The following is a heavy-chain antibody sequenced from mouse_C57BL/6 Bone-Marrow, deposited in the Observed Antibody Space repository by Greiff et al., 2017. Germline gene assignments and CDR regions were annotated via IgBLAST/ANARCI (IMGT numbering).Heavy chain of an antibody. J-gene: IGHJ3*01. CDR2: IWRGGST. Sequence: VKLMESGPGLVQPSQSLSITCTVSGFSLTSYGVHWVRQSPGKGLEWLGVIWRGGSTDYNAAFISRLSISQDNSKSQVFFKMNSLQADDTAIYYCARGDSSGSWFAYWGQGTLVTVSA. D-gene: IGHD3-2*02. CDR1: GFSLTSYG. CDR3: ARGDSSGSWFAY. V-gene: IGHV2-2*01.